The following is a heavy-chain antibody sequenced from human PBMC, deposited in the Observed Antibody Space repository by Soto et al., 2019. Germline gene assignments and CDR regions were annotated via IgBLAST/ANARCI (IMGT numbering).Heavy chain of an antibody. CDR1: GYTFTDYY. CDR2: INPNSGGS. CDR3: ARIERYTYGMDV. Sequence: QVQLVQSGAKVENPGASVKVSCKASGYTFTDYYIHWVRQAPGQGLEWLGWINPNSGGSMYAENFQGRVTMTRDTSISTAYMELTTLSSDDTAVYYCARIERYTYGMDVGGQGTTVTVSS. D-gene: IGHD1-1*01. V-gene: IGHV1-2*02. J-gene: IGHJ6*02.